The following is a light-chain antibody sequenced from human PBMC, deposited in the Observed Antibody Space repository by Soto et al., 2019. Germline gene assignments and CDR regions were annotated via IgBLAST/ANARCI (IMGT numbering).Light chain of an antibody. J-gene: IGKJ2*01. CDR2: DGS. Sequence: EIVLTQSPGTLSLSPGERATLSCRASQSISNSLAWFQQTPGQAPRLLMYDGSSRATGIPDRFSGSGSGTDFTLTISRLEPEDFAVYYCQQYGGSPPHAFGQGTKLEIK. V-gene: IGKV3-20*01. CDR1: QSISNS. CDR3: QQYGGSPPHA.